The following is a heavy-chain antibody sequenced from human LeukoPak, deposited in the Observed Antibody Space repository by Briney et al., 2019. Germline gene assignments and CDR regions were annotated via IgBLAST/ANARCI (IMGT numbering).Heavy chain of an antibody. CDR3: ATVHHDFWSPFDP. V-gene: IGHV1-24*01. Sequence: ASVKVSCKVSGYTLTELSMHWVRQAPGKGLEWMGGFDPEDGETIYAQRFRGRVTMTEDTSTDTAYMELSSLRSEDTAVYYCATVHHDFWSPFDPWGQGTLVTVSS. J-gene: IGHJ5*02. CDR2: FDPEDGET. CDR1: GYTLTELS. D-gene: IGHD3-3*01.